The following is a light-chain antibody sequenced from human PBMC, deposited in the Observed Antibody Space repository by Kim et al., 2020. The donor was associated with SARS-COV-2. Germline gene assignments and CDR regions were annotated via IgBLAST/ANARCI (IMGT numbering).Light chain of an antibody. V-gene: IGKV1-27*01. J-gene: IGKJ1*01. Sequence: ASVGDRVTITCRASQDISNYLAWYQQKAAKAPRLLIYAASALQPGVPSRFSGSGSGTDFTLTITSLQPEDVATYFCQKYDGAPWAFGQGTKVDIK. CDR1: QDISNY. CDR2: AAS. CDR3: QKYDGAPWA.